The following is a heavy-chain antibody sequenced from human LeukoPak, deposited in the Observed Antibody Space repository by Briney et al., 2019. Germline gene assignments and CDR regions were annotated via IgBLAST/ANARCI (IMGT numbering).Heavy chain of an antibody. Sequence: SQTLSLTCAISGDSVSSNSAAWNWIRQSPSRGLEWLGRTYYRSKWYNDYAVSVKSRISINPDTSKNQSSLQLNSVTPEDTAVYYYARDSSSWYGYFQYWGQGTLVTVSS. CDR3: ARDSSSWYGYFQY. J-gene: IGHJ1*01. CDR1: GDSVSSNSAA. CDR2: TYYRSKWYN. D-gene: IGHD3-22*01. V-gene: IGHV6-1*01.